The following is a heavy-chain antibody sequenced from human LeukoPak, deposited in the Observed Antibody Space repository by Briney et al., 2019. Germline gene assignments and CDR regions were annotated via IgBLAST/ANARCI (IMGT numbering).Heavy chain of an antibody. CDR1: GFTFSSYS. CDR2: ISSSSSYI. Sequence: PGGSLRLSCAASGFTFSSYSMNWVRQAPRKGLEWVSSISSSSSYIYYADSVKGRFTISRDNAKNSLYLQMNSLRAEDTAVYYCAREEYYGVIRVFDYWGQGTLVTVSS. V-gene: IGHV3-21*01. D-gene: IGHD4-17*01. CDR3: AREEYYGVIRVFDY. J-gene: IGHJ4*02.